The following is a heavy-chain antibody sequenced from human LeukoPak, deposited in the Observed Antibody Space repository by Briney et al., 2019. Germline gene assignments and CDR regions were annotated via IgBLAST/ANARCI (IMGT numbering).Heavy chain of an antibody. Sequence: GASVEVSCKASGYTFTSYGISWVRQAPGQGLEWMGWISAYNGNTNYAQKLQGRVTMTTDTSTSTAYMELRSLRSDDTAVYYCARDKSRAVATTRGDYWGQGTLVTVSS. J-gene: IGHJ4*02. CDR3: ARDKSRAVATTRGDY. CDR1: GYTFTSYG. V-gene: IGHV1-18*01. D-gene: IGHD6-19*01. CDR2: ISAYNGNT.